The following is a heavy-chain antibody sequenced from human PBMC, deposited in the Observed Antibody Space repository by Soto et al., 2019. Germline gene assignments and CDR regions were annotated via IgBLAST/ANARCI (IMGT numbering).Heavy chain of an antibody. D-gene: IGHD3-3*01. CDR3: AKDLPYYDFWSGYYTYFDYYYGMDV. J-gene: IGHJ6*02. CDR2: ISGSGGST. CDR1: GFTFSSYA. V-gene: IGHV3-23*01. Sequence: GGSLRLSCAASGFTFSSYAMSWVRQAPGKGLEWVSAISGSGGSTYYADSVKGRFTISRDNSKNTLYLQMNSLRAEDTAVYYCAKDLPYYDFWSGYYTYFDYYYGMDVWGQGNTVTVSS.